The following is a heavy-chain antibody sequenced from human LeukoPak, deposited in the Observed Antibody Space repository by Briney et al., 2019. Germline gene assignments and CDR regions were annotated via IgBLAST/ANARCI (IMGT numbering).Heavy chain of an antibody. CDR3: ARGDAGCSSTSCYDYYMDV. D-gene: IGHD2-2*01. CDR1: GYTFTSYG. V-gene: IGHV1-18*01. CDR2: ISAYNGNT. J-gene: IGHJ6*03. Sequence: ASVKVSCKASGYTFTSYGISWVRQAPGQGLEWMGWISAYNGNTNYAQKLQGRVTMTTDTSTSTAYMELRSLRSDDTAVYYCARGDAGCSSTSCYDYYMDVWGKGTTVTISS.